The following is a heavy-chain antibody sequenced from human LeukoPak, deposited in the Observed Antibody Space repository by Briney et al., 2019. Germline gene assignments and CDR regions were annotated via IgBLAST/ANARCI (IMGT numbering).Heavy chain of an antibody. D-gene: IGHD6-13*01. CDR3: ARLTPQQQLVLDYYYMDV. Sequence: PSETLSLTCTVSGGSISSYYWSWIRQPPGKGLEWIGYIYYSGSTNYNPSLKSRVTISVDKSKNQFSLKLSSVTAADTAVYYCARLTPQQQLVLDYYYMDVWGKGTTVTVSS. J-gene: IGHJ6*03. CDR2: IYYSGST. V-gene: IGHV4-59*12. CDR1: GGSISSYY.